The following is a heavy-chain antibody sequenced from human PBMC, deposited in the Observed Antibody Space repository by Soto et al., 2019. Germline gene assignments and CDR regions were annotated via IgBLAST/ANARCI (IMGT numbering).Heavy chain of an antibody. CDR1: GFTFSSYA. J-gene: IGHJ2*01. D-gene: IGHD3-22*01. CDR2: ISYDGSNK. CDR3: ARDPQSYEYWYFDL. Sequence: QVQLVESGGGVVQPGRSLRLSCAASGFTFSSYAMHWVRQAPGKGLEWVAVISYDGSNKYYADSVKGRFTISRDNSKNTLYLQMNSLRAEDMAVYYCARDPQSYEYWYFDLWGRGTLVTVSS. V-gene: IGHV3-30-3*01.